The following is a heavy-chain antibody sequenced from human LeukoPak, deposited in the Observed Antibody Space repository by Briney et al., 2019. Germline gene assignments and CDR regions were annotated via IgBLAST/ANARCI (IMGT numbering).Heavy chain of an antibody. CDR3: AKEVRANHVFHM. J-gene: IGHJ3*02. CDR2: ISASGGST. D-gene: IGHD4/OR15-4a*01. V-gene: IGHV3-23*01. CDR1: GFTFRSYA. Sequence: PGGSLRCTGAGSGFTFRSYAMSWVRQAPGKGLEWVSGISASGGSTYYADSVKGRFTISRDNSKNTLDLQMNSLRAEDTAVYYCAKEVRANHVFHMWAEGTMVTVSS.